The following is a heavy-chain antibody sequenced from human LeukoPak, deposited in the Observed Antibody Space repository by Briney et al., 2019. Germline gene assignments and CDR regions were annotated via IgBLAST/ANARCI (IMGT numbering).Heavy chain of an antibody. CDR1: GYTFTSYD. CDR2: MSPNSGNT. CDR3: ATGAFCTNGVCSDP. J-gene: IGHJ5*02. V-gene: IGHV1-8*01. D-gene: IGHD2-8*01. Sequence: ASVKVSCKASGYTFTSYDINWVRQATGQGLEWMGWMSPNSGNTGYAQKFQGRVTMTRNTSISTAYMELSSLRSEDTAVYYCATGAFCTNGVCSDPWGQGTLVTVSS.